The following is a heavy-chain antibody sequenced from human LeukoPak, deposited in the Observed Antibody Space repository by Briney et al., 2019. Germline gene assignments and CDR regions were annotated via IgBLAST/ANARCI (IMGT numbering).Heavy chain of an antibody. CDR2: ISGSGGST. V-gene: IGHV3-23*01. CDR1: GFTFSSYA. Sequence: PGGSLRLSCAASGFTFSSYAMSWVRQAPGKGLEWVSAISGSGGSTYYADSVKGRFTISRDNSKNTLYLQMNSLRAEDTAVYYCAKDWDFGMATMIDYWGQGTLVTVSS. J-gene: IGHJ4*02. CDR3: AKDWDFGMATMIDY. D-gene: IGHD5-24*01.